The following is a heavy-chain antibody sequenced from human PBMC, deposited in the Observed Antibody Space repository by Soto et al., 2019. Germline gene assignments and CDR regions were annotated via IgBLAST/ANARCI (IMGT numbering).Heavy chain of an antibody. CDR3: AAPPDYYDSSGYYRDY. CDR2: IVVGSGNT. D-gene: IGHD3-22*01. J-gene: IGHJ4*02. V-gene: IGHV1-58*01. CDR1: GFTFTSSA. Sequence: SVKVSCKASGFTFTSSAVQWVRQARGQRLEWIGWIVVGSGNTNYAQKFQERVTITRDMSTSTAYMELSSLRSEDTAVYYCAAPPDYYDSSGYYRDYWGQGTLVTVSS.